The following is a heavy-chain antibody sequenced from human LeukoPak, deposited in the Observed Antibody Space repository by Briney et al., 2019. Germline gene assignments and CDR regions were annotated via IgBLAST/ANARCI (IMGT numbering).Heavy chain of an antibody. V-gene: IGHV3-15*01. CDR2: IKSKTDGGTT. D-gene: IGHD3-3*01. J-gene: IGHJ4*02. Sequence: GGSLRLSCAASGFTFSNAWMSWVRQAPGKGLEWVGRIKSKTDGGTTDYAAPVKGRFTISRDDSKNTLYLQMNSLKTEDTAVYYYTTDPTNYDFWSGYYHPFDYWGQGTLVTVSS. CDR1: GFTFSNAW. CDR3: TTDPTNYDFWSGYYHPFDY.